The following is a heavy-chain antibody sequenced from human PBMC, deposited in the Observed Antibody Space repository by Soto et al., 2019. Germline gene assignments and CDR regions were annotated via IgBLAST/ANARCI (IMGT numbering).Heavy chain of an antibody. CDR1: GGSISSGGYY. CDR3: ARDQRRGRGYYGSGSYSSGLYYYYGMDV. Sequence: SETLSLTCTVSGGSISSGGYYWSWIRQHPGKGLEWIGYIYYSGSTYYNPSLKSRVTISVDTSKNQFSLKLSSVTAADTAVYYCARDQRRGRGYYGSGSYSSGLYYYYGMDVWGQGTTVTSP. D-gene: IGHD3-10*01. J-gene: IGHJ6*02. CDR2: IYYSGST. V-gene: IGHV4-31*03.